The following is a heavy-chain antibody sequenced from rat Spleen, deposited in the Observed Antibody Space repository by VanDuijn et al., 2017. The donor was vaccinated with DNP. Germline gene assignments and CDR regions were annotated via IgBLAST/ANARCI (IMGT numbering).Heavy chain of an antibody. Sequence: EVQLVETGGGLVQPGRSLKLSCVASGFTLSSHWMFWISQAPGKGLEWVASINTDGGGTYYPVSVKGRFTISRDNAENTVHLQMNSLRSEDTATDYCASWGPTAPISTSNYWGQGVMVTVSS. D-gene: IGHD1-2*01. CDR1: GFTLSSHW. CDR2: INTDGGGT. CDR3: ASWGPTAPISTSNY. J-gene: IGHJ2*01. V-gene: IGHV5-58*01.